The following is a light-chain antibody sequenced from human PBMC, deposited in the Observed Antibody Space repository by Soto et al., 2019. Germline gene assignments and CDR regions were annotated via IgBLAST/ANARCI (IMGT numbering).Light chain of an antibody. J-gene: IGLJ2*01. CDR1: SSNIGSNT. Sequence: QSVLTQPPSASGAPGQRVTISCSGSSSNIGSNTVNWYQHLPGTAPKLLIYTNNQRPSGVPDRFSGSKSGTSASLAISGLQSEDEADYYCATWDDSPDGAVFGGGTELTVL. CDR2: TNN. V-gene: IGLV1-44*01. CDR3: ATWDDSPDGAV.